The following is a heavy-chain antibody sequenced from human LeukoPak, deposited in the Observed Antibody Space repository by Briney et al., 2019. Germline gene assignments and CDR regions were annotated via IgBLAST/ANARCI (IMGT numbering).Heavy chain of an antibody. D-gene: IGHD6-13*01. V-gene: IGHV3-30-3*01. CDR2: ISYDGSNK. CDR3: ARIVSRQQLVYYYGMDV. CDR1: GFTFSSYA. J-gene: IGHJ6*02. Sequence: PGGSLGLSCAASGFTFSSYAMHWVRQAPGKGLEWVAVISYDGSNKYYADSVKGRFTISRDNSKNTLYLQMNSLRAEDTAVYYCARIVSRQQLVYYYGMDVWGQGTTVTVSS.